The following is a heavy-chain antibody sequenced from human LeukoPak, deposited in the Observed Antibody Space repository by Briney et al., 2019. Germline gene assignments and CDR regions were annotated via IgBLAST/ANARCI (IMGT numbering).Heavy chain of an antibody. D-gene: IGHD6-19*01. CDR2: INPNSGGT. CDR3: ARGSSGSSGWSNY. J-gene: IGHJ4*02. V-gene: IGHV1-2*02. Sequence: ASVKVSCKASGYTFTGYYMHWVRQAPGQGLEWMGWINPNSGGTNYAQKFQGRVTMTRDTSISTAYMELSRLRSDDTAVYYCARGSSGSSGWSNYWGQGTLVTVSS. CDR1: GYTFTGYY.